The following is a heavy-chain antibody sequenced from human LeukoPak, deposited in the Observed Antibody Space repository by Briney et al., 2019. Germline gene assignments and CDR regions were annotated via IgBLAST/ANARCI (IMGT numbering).Heavy chain of an antibody. Sequence: SETLSLTCTVSGGSISSYYWSWIRQPPGKGLEWIGYIYYSGSTNYNPSLKSRVTISVDTSKNQFSLKLSSVTAADTAVYYCARDGGDYSNGAGMDVWGQGTTVTVSS. CDR2: IYYSGST. CDR3: ARDGGDYSNGAGMDV. V-gene: IGHV4-59*01. CDR1: GGSISSYY. D-gene: IGHD4-11*01. J-gene: IGHJ6*02.